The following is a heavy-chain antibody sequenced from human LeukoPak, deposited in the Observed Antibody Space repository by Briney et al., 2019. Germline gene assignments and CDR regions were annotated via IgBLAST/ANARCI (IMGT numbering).Heavy chain of an antibody. CDR1: GYTFTGYY. J-gene: IGHJ6*02. Sequence: ASVKVSCKASGYTFTGYYMHWVRQAPGQGLEWMGWINPNSGGTNYAQKFQGWVTMTRDTSISTAYMELSRLRSDDTAVYYCARDKVQMYYYGSGSYYPAQYGMDVWGQGTTVTVSS. D-gene: IGHD3-10*01. CDR3: ARDKVQMYYYGSGSYYPAQYGMDV. CDR2: INPNSGGT. V-gene: IGHV1-2*04.